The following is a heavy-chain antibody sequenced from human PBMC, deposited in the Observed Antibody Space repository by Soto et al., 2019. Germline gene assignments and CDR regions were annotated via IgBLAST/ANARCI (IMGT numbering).Heavy chain of an antibody. Sequence: SETLSLTCNVSGGSISRSYWIWIRQSPEKRLEWIGYIYYSGNTNYNPSLESRVTISVDTSKNQFSLRLTSVTAADTAVYYCAGAAKRYNWFDPWGQGTLVTVSS. V-gene: IGHV4-59*01. D-gene: IGHD5-18*01. CDR3: AGAAKRYNWFDP. CDR1: GGSISRSY. CDR2: IYYSGNT. J-gene: IGHJ5*02.